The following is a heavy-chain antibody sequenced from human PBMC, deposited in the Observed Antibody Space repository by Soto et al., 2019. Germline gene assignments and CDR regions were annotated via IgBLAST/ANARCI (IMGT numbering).Heavy chain of an antibody. V-gene: IGHV4-59*08. CDR3: ARQFRDVYNAVEY. CDR1: GGSISSYH. Sequence: QVQLQESGLGLVKPSDTLSLTCTVSGGSISSYHWSWIRQSPGKGLEWIGYTSNSAPTIYNPSLKSRVTISADTSKNQFSLRLNSVTAADTAVYFCARQFRDVYNAVEYWGQGALVTVSS. J-gene: IGHJ4*02. D-gene: IGHD1-1*01. CDR2: TSNSAPT.